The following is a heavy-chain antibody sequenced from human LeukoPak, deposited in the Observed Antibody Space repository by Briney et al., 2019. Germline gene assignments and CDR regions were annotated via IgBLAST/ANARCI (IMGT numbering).Heavy chain of an antibody. D-gene: IGHD5-24*01. CDR3: ARVEAATTNPRFGY. V-gene: IGHV4-34*01. Sequence: SQTLSLTCGVYGESFSGFYWSWIRQTPGKGLQWIGEINHSGDINYNPSLESRVTISVDTSKNQFSLKVPSVTIADTAVYYCARVEAATTNPRFGYWGQGTLVTVSS. CDR1: GESFSGFY. CDR2: INHSGDI. J-gene: IGHJ4*02.